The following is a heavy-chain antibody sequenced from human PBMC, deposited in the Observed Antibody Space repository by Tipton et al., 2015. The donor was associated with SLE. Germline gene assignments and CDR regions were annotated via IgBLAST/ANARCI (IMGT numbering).Heavy chain of an antibody. CDR2: INHSGTT. CDR1: GGSFSGYY. D-gene: IGHD3-10*01. J-gene: IGHJ3*02. V-gene: IGHV4-34*01. Sequence: LRLSCAVYGGSFSGYYWSWIRQPPGKGLEWIGEINHSGTTNYNPSLKSRVTISVDTSKNQFSLKLTSVTAADTAVYYCARRMVQGGDALDIWGLGTLVTVSS. CDR3: ARRMVQGGDALDI.